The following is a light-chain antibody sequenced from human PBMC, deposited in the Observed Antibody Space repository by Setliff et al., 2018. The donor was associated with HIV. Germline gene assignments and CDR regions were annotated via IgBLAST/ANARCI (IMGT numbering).Light chain of an antibody. CDR3: SSYSINNLYV. CDR2: NVD. V-gene: IGLV2-14*03. CDR1: SSDIGSSKF. J-gene: IGLJ1*01. Sequence: QSALAQPASVSGSPGQSITISCTGTSSDIGSSKFVSWYQQHPGKAPKVMIYNVDKRPSGVSNHFSGSKSGNTASLTISGLQIEDEADYFCSSYSINNLYVFASGDQGHRP.